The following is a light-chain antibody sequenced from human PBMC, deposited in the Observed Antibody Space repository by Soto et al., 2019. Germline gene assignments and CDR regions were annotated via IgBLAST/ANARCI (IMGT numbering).Light chain of an antibody. J-gene: IGKJ1*01. V-gene: IGKV1-27*01. CDR2: AAS. Sequence: DIQMTQSPSSLSASVGDRVTITCRASQGIRNYLAWYQQKPGKVPKLLIYAASTLQSGVPSRFSGSGSGTDFTLTISILQREGVATYYCQMYNSAPRTFGQGTKVEIK. CDR3: QMYNSAPRT. CDR1: QGIRNY.